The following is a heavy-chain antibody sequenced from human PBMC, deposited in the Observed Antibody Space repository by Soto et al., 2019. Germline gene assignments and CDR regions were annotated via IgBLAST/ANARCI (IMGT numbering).Heavy chain of an antibody. Sequence: ASVKVSCKASGYTFTSYGISWVRQAPGQGLEWMGWISAYNGNTNYAQKLQGRVTMTTDTSTSTAYMELRSLRSDDTAVYYCARGESDVVVVAEFYPPNGAFDIWGQGSMDIGSS. V-gene: IGHV1-18*01. J-gene: IGHJ3*02. CDR1: GYTFTSYG. D-gene: IGHD2-15*01. CDR3: ARGESDVVVVAEFYPPNGAFDI. CDR2: ISAYNGNT.